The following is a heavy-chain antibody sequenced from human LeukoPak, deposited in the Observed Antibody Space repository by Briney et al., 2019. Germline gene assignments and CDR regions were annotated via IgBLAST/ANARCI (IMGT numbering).Heavy chain of an antibody. CDR3: ARERASNNHDNWFDP. V-gene: IGHV4-34*01. Sequence: PPKTLSLTYAVYGASFNDYYWSWIRHSPTKGLEWIGEVNHSGSAKYNPSLKSRVTISADKSKNQFFLRLSPVAAADSGVYYCARERASNNHDNWFDPWGQGTLVTVSS. CDR2: VNHSGSA. J-gene: IGHJ5*02. CDR1: GASFNDYY. D-gene: IGHD1/OR15-1a*01.